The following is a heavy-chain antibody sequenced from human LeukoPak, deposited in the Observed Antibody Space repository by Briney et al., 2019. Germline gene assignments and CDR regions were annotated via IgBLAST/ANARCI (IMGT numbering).Heavy chain of an antibody. CDR3: AREAVHYGSGSHDY. D-gene: IGHD3-10*01. J-gene: IGHJ4*02. V-gene: IGHV4-4*07. CDR2: MHSSGST. CDR1: GGSISSYY. Sequence: SETLSLTCTVAGGSISSYYWSWIRQPAGKGLEWIGRMHSSGSTNYNPSIKSRVTMSLDTSKNQFSLKVDSVTAADTAMYYCAREAVHYGSGSHDYWGQGTLVVVSS.